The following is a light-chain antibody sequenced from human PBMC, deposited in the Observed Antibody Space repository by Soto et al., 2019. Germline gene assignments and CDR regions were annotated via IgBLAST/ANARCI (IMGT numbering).Light chain of an antibody. CDR3: QQYSDWFRT. V-gene: IGKV3-15*01. J-gene: IGKJ1*01. CDR2: DAS. CDR1: QSVSTN. Sequence: EIVMTQSPDTLSVSPGERATLSCRASQSVSTNLAWYQQKPGQAPRLLLYDASTRANGITARFSGSGSGTEFTLTFSSLQSEVFAFYYCQQYSDWFRTFGQGAKVEI.